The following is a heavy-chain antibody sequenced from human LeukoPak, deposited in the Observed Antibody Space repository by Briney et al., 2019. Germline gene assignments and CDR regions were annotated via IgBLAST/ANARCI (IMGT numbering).Heavy chain of an antibody. V-gene: IGHV4-59*01. CDR3: ARETTRDRFMDV. CDR1: GGSISSYY. Sequence: SETLSLTCTVSGGSISSYYWSWIRQPPGKGLEWIGYIYYSGSTNYNPSLKSRVTISVDTSKNQFSLRLSSVTAADTAVYYYARETTRDRFMDVWGKGTTVTVSS. J-gene: IGHJ6*03. CDR2: IYYSGST. D-gene: IGHD4-17*01.